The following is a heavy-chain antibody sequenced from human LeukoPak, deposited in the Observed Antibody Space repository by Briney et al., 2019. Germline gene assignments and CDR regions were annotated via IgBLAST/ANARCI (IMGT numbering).Heavy chain of an antibody. D-gene: IGHD6-13*01. CDR1: GFIFSPYA. J-gene: IGHJ4*02. V-gene: IGHV3-64D*06. Sequence: SGGSLRLSCAASGFIFSPYAMHWVRQTPGKGLEYVSSISSEGKTTYYADSVKGRFTISRDNSKNTLYLQRSSLRPEDTAVYYCVKDRWVDHWGQGTLVTVSS. CDR3: VKDRWVDH. CDR2: ISSEGKTT.